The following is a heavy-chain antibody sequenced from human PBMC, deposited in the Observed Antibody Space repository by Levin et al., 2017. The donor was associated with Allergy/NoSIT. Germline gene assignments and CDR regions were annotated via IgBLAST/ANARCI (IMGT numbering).Heavy chain of an antibody. CDR1: KFTFSSYE. J-gene: IGHJ4*02. CDR3: ARESGFCDDGACQHCDS. CDR2: IDHSGDDI. D-gene: IGHD2-2*03. V-gene: IGHV3-48*03. Sequence: GGSLRLSCVASKFTFSSYEFNWIRQAPGKGLEWVSYIDHSGDDIRYADSVKGRFTTSRDNAKNSLFLQMNNLRPEDTAVYYCARESGFCDDGACQHCDSWGQGALVTVSS.